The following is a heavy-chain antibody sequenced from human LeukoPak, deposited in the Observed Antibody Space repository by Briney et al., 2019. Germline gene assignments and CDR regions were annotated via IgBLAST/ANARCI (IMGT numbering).Heavy chain of an antibody. Sequence: ASVRVSCKASGYTFTGYYMHWVRQAPGQGLEWMGRINPNSGGTNYAQKFQGRVTMTRDTSISTAYMELSRLRSDDTAVYYCARAAYSSGSYYFDYRGQGTLVTVSS. CDR3: ARAAYSSGSYYFDY. V-gene: IGHV1-2*06. D-gene: IGHD6-19*01. CDR1: GYTFTGYY. CDR2: INPNSGGT. J-gene: IGHJ4*02.